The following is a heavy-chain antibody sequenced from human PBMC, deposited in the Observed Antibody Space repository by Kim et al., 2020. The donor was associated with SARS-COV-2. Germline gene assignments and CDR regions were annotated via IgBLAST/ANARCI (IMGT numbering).Heavy chain of an antibody. CDR2: IYYSGST. J-gene: IGHJ2*01. Sequence: SETLSLTCTLSGGSISSYYWSWIRQPPGKGLEWIGYIYYSGSTNYNPSLKSRVTISVDTSKNQFSLKLSSVTAADTAVYYCARGGGYCSSTSCYRNWYFDLWGRGTLVTVSS. CDR3: ARGGGYCSSTSCYRNWYFDL. V-gene: IGHV4-59*01. D-gene: IGHD2-2*01. CDR1: GGSISSYY.